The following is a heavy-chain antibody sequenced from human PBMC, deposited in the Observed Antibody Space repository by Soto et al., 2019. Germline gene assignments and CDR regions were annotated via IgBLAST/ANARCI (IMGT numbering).Heavy chain of an antibody. J-gene: IGHJ5*02. Sequence: ASVKVSCKTSGYTFTTYDIHWVRQASGQGLEWMGSMNRNSGDTAYAQKLQDGVTMTRDTSISTAHMELSSLRSGDTATYYCAVTYFDYTWGHYRYSWGQGTPVTVS. CDR1: GYTFTTYD. CDR3: AVTYFDYTWGHYRYS. D-gene: IGHD3-16*02. CDR2: MNRNSGDT. V-gene: IGHV1-8*02.